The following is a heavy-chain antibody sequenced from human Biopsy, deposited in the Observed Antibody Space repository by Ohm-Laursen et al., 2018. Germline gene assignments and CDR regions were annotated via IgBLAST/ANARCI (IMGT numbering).Heavy chain of an antibody. J-gene: IGHJ3*01. Sequence: TLSLTCVVDGGSFSGYDRTWIRQPPGKGLEWVGEFSHTGTTIYNPSLKSRLTISVDKSKNHFSLRLTSVTAADTATYFCARGPYGDNAGAFDVWGQGTVVTVSS. D-gene: IGHD4/OR15-4a*01. V-gene: IGHV4-34*01. CDR2: FSHTGTT. CDR3: ARGPYGDNAGAFDV. CDR1: GGSFSGYD.